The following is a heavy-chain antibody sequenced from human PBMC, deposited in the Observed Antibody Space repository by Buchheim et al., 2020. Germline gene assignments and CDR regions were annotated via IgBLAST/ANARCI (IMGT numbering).Heavy chain of an antibody. V-gene: IGHV4-34*01. CDR3: ARSLITIAARQCFDY. CDR2: INHSGST. J-gene: IGHJ4*02. Sequence: QVQLQQWGAGLLKPSETLSLTCAVYGGSFSGYYWSWIRQPPGKGLEWIGEINHSGSTNYNPSLKTRVTISVDTPKKQFSLKLSSVTAADTAVYYCARSLITIAARQCFDYWGQGTL. D-gene: IGHD6-6*01. CDR1: GGSFSGYY.